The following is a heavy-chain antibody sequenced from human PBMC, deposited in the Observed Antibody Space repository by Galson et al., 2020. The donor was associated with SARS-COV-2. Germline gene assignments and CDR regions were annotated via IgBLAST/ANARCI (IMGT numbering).Heavy chain of an antibody. CDR1: GFTFSSYE. V-gene: IGHV3-48*03. CDR3: ARDSDESAGWSWDV. Sequence: GGSLRLSCSASGFTFSSYEMNWVRQAPGKGLEWVSYISSSGTAILYADSVKGRFTISRDNARNSVYLQMNSLRAEDTALYFCARDSDESAGWSWDVLGQGTTVTVSS. J-gene: IGHJ6*02. CDR2: ISSSGTAI. D-gene: IGHD6-19*01.